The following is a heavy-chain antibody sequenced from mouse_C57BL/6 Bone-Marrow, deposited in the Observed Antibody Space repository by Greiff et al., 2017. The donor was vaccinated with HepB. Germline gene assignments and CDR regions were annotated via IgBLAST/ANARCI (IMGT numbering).Heavy chain of an antibody. CDR2: ISNGGGST. CDR1: GFTFSDYY. J-gene: IGHJ1*03. D-gene: IGHD2-2*01. V-gene: IGHV5-12*01. CDR3: ARHGYDGYFDV. Sequence: EVQRVESGGGLVQPGGSLKLSCAASGFTFSDYYMYWVRQTPEKRLEWVAYISNGGGSTYYPDTVKGRFTISRDNAKNTLYLQMSRLKSEDTAMYYCARHGYDGYFDVWGTGTTVTVSS.